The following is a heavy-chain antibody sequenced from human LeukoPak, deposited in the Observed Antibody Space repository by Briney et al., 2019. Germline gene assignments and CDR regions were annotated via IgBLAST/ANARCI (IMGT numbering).Heavy chain of an antibody. J-gene: IGHJ6*03. CDR2: INPSGGST. V-gene: IGHV1-46*01. Sequence: ASVKVSCKASGYTFTGYYMHWVRQAPGQGLEWMGIINPSGGSTSYAQKFQGRVTMTRDMSTSTVYMELSSLRSEDTAVYYCAREFGSSSHYYYMDVWGKGTTVTVSS. CDR1: GYTFTGYY. D-gene: IGHD6-6*01. CDR3: AREFGSSSHYYYMDV.